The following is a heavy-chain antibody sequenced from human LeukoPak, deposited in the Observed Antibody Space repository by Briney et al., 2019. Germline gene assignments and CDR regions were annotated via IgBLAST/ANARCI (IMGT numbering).Heavy chain of an antibody. J-gene: IGHJ4*02. D-gene: IGHD2-2*01. CDR3: AKSGPYCSSTSCNYFDY. Sequence: GGSLRLSCAASGFTFSSYWMSWVRQAPGKGLEWVSAISGSGGSTYYADSVKGRFTIFRDSSKNALFLQMNSLRAEDTAVYYCAKSGPYCSSTSCNYFDYWGQGTLVTVSS. CDR1: GFTFSSYW. V-gene: IGHV3-23*01. CDR2: ISGSGGST.